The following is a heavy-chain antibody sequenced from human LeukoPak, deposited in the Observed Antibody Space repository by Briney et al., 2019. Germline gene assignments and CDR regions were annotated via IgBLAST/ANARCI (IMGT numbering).Heavy chain of an antibody. CDR3: ARGRRYGGNHDALDI. D-gene: IGHD4/OR15-4a*01. J-gene: IGHJ3*02. CDR2: INHSGST. Sequence: PSETLSLTCAVYGGSFSGYYWSWIRQPPGKGLEWIGEINHSGSTNYNPSLKNRVTISVDTSKNQFSLKLSSVTAADTAVYYCARGRRYGGNHDALDIWGQGTMVTVSS. CDR1: GGSFSGYY. V-gene: IGHV4-34*01.